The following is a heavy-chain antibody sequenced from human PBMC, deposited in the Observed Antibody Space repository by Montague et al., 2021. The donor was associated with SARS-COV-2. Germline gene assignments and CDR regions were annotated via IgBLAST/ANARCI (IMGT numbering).Heavy chain of an antibody. Sequence: SETLSLTCTVSGGSISSSSYYWGWIRQPPGKGLEWIGSIYYSGSTYYNPSLKSRVTISVDTSKNQFSLKLSSVTAADTAVYYCARQEPIVVLVAAARGWFDPGGKGPRVPVSS. CDR1: GGSISSSSYY. J-gene: IGHJ5*02. V-gene: IGHV4-39*01. D-gene: IGHD2-15*01. CDR3: ARQEPIVVLVAAARGWFDP. CDR2: IYYSGST.